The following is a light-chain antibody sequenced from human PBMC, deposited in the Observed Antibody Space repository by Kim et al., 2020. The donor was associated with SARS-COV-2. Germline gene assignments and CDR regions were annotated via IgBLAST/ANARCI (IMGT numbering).Light chain of an antibody. CDR3: QAWDSSTVV. V-gene: IGLV3-1*01. Sequence: LSPEQTASITCSGDKVGDKYACWYQQKPGQSPVLVIYQDSKRPSGIPERFSGSNSGNTATLTISGTQAMDEADYYCQAWDSSTVVFGGGTQLTVL. J-gene: IGLJ2*01. CDR1: KVGDKY. CDR2: QDS.